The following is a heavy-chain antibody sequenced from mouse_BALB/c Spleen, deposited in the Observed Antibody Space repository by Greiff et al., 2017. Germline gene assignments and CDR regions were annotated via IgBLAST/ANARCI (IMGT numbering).Heavy chain of an antibody. V-gene: IGHV7-3*02. CDR3: ARDKGWVLRDAYAMDY. D-gene: IGHD2-3*01. Sequence: EVMLVESGGGLVQPGGSLRLSCATSGFTFTDYYMSWVRQPPGKELEWLGFIRNKANGYTTEYSASVKGRFTISRDNSQSILYLQMNTLRAEDSATYYCARDKGWVLRDAYAMDYRGQGTSVTVSS. J-gene: IGHJ4*01. CDR2: IRNKANGYTT. CDR1: GFTFTDYY.